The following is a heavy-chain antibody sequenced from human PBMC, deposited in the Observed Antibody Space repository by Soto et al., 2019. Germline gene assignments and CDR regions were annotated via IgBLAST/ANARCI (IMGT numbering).Heavy chain of an antibody. V-gene: IGHV3-30*18. J-gene: IGHJ4*02. D-gene: IGHD3-16*01. CDR1: GFTLSSYG. CDR3: AKDGGPLDY. Sequence: GGSLRLSCAASGFTLSSYGMHWVRQAPGKGLEWVAVISYDGSNKYYADSVKGRFTISRDNSKNTLYLQMNSLRAEDTAVYYCAKDGGPLDYWGQGTLVTVSS. CDR2: ISYDGSNK.